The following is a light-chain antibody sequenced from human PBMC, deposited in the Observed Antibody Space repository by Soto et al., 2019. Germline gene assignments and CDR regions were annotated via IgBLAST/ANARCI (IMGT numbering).Light chain of an antibody. J-gene: IGKJ1*01. V-gene: IGKV1-5*01. Sequence: IQLTQSPSSLSASVGDTVTVTCLASQSVSGWLAWYQQKPGEAPKLLIYDASALPRGVPSRFSGSGSGTKFTLTIASLQPDDFATYYCQQYETFSGTFGPGTKVDIK. CDR3: QQYETFSGT. CDR1: QSVSGW. CDR2: DAS.